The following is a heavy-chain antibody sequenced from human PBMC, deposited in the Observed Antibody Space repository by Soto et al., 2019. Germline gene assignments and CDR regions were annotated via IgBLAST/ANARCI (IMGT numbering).Heavy chain of an antibody. V-gene: IGHV4-34*01. CDR1: GGSFSGYE. Sequence: QVQLQQWGAGLLKPSETLSLTCAVYGGSFSGYEWSWIRQPPGKGLEWIGEINLSGSTNYNLYLKSRVTISVDTSKHQFSLKLSSGTAAETAVYYCARYPGGSSSSFFDYWGQGTLVTVSS. CDR3: ARYPGGSSSSFFDY. CDR2: INLSGST. D-gene: IGHD6-6*01. J-gene: IGHJ4*02.